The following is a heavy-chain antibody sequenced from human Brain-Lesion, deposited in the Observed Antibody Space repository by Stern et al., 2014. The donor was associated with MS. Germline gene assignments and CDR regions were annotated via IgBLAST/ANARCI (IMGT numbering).Heavy chain of an antibody. V-gene: IGHV3-30*18. CDR2: ISYDGSVK. Sequence: VQLVQSGGGVVQPGRSLRLSCAASGFSFTNYGMHWVRQAPGKGLEGVAVISYDGSVKYYADSVKGRFTISRVNSKISLYLQMNSLSGEDSAMYYCANSLGTYSRCCGDSYSRADYWGQGTLVTVFS. D-gene: IGHD2-21*02. CDR3: ANSLGTYSRCCGDSYSRADY. J-gene: IGHJ4*02. CDR1: GFSFTNYG.